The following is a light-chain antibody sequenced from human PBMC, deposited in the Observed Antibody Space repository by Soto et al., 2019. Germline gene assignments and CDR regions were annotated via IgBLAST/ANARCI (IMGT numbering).Light chain of an antibody. CDR3: HQRSNWPFT. Sequence: EIVLTQSPATLALSPGERATLSCRASQSVSSYLAWYQQKPGQAPRLLIYDASNMATGIPARFSGSGSGTDFTLSISRLEPEDFAVYYCHQRSNWPFTCGQGTKLEIK. CDR1: QSVSSY. CDR2: DAS. J-gene: IGKJ2*01. V-gene: IGKV3-11*01.